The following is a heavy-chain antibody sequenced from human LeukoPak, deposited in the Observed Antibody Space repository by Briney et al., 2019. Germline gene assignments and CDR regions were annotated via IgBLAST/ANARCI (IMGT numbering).Heavy chain of an antibody. Sequence: AGGSLRLSCAISGFTFSGCELTWVRQAPGKGLEWISYISRSGNTIYYADSVKGRFTISRDNAKNSLYLQMNSLRAEDTAVYYCARGPFSSSSDYFDYWGQGTLVTVSS. D-gene: IGHD6-6*01. CDR3: ARGPFSSSSDYFDY. CDR2: ISRSGNTI. V-gene: IGHV3-48*03. CDR1: GFTFSGCE. J-gene: IGHJ4*02.